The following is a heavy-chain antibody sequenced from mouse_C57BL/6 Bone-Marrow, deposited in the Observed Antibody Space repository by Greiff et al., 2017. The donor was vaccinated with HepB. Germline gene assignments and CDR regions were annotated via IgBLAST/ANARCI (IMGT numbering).Heavy chain of an antibody. Sequence: QVQLQQSGAELVKPGASVKISCKASGYAFSSYWMNWVKQRPGKGLEWIGQIYPGDGDTNYNGKFKGQATLTADKSSSTAYMQLSSLTSEDSAVYFCARWDYYGSSYGFDYWGQGTTLTVSS. J-gene: IGHJ2*01. CDR2: IYPGDGDT. V-gene: IGHV1-80*01. CDR3: ARWDYYGSSYGFDY. CDR1: GYAFSSYW. D-gene: IGHD1-1*01.